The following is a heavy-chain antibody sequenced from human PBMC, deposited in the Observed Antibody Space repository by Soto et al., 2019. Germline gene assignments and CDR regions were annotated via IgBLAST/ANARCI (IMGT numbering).Heavy chain of an antibody. CDR1: GFSFSSYN. J-gene: IGHJ3*02. Sequence: EVQLVESGGGLVKPEESLRLSCAASGFSFSSYNMKWVRQAPGKGLEWVSSISTSGSYIFYAGSVRDRFTIFRDDAKNSLHLQMNSLRVEDTAVYYCATIGDRDGFDIWGQGTTVIVSS. CDR3: ATIGDRDGFDI. V-gene: IGHV3-21*06. CDR2: ISTSGSYI. D-gene: IGHD4-17*01.